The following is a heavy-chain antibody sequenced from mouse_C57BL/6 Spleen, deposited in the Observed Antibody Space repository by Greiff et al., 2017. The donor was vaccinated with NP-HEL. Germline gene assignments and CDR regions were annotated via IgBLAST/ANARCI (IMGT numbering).Heavy chain of an antibody. J-gene: IGHJ2*01. CDR3: ARDDGYIDY. D-gene: IGHD2-3*01. V-gene: IGHV1-55*01. CDR2: IYPGSGST. CDR1: GYTFTSYW. Sequence: QVHVKQPGAELVKPGASVKMSCKASGYTFTSYWITWVKQRPGQGLEWIGDIYPGSGSTNYNEKFKSKATLTVDTSSSTAYMQLSSLTSEDSAVYYCARDDGYIDYWGQGTTLTVSS.